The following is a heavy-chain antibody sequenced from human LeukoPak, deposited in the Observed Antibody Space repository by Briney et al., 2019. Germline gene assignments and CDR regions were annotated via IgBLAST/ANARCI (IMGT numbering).Heavy chain of an antibody. V-gene: IGHV3-23*01. J-gene: IGHJ4*02. D-gene: IGHD2-2*01. Sequence: GGSLRLSCEASGFTFRSFAMSWVRQAPGKGLEWLSGISASGHYIYQADSVKGRFTISRDNSRNTLYLQMNSLRAEDTAVYYCARDRYRSSTSCSGGNYYFDYWGQGTLVTVSS. CDR3: ARDRYRSSTSCSGGNYYFDY. CDR2: ISASGHYI. CDR1: GFTFRSFA.